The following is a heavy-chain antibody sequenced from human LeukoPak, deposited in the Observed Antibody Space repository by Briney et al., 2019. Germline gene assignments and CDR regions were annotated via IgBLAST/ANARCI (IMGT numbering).Heavy chain of an antibody. D-gene: IGHD2-2*01. CDR2: IYYSGST. CDR3: ARHIPYQLLPNWFDP. J-gene: IGHJ5*02. V-gene: IGHV4-39*01. CDR1: GGSISSSSYY. Sequence: SETLSLTCTVSGGSISSSSYYWGWIRQPPGKGLEWIGSIYYSGSTYYNPSLKSRVTISVDTSKNRFSLKLSSVTAADTAVYYCARHIPYQLLPNWFDPWGQGTLVTVSS.